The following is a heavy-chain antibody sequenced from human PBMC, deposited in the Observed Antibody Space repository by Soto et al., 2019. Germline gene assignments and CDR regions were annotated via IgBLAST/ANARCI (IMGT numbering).Heavy chain of an antibody. CDR2: IYYSGGT. V-gene: IGHV4-59*01. J-gene: IGHJ4*02. CDR3: ARGPSRNSGKFDY. CDR1: GVSISSYF. D-gene: IGHD1-7*01. Sequence: PSETLSLTCTVSGVSISSYFWSWIRQPPGKGLEWIGYIYYSGGTNYNPSLKSRVTISVDTSKNQFSLKLSSVTAADTAVYYCARGPSRNSGKFDYWGQGTLVTVSS.